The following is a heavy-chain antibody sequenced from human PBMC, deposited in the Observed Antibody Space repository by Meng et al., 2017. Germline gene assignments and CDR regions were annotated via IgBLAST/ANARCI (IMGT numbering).Heavy chain of an antibody. CDR3: ARESWFDP. J-gene: IGHJ5*02. CDR2: IIPIFGTA. V-gene: IGHV1-69*01. CDR1: GGTFSSYA. Sequence: GGGGKKPGSWGKVSCKASGGTFSSYAISWVRQAPGQGLGWMGGIIPIFGTANYAQKFQGRVTITADESTSTAYMELSSLRSEDTAVYYCARESWFDPWGQGTLVTVSS.